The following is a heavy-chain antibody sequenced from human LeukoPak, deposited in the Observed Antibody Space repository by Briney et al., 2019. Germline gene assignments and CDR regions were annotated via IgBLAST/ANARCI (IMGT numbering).Heavy chain of an antibody. CDR3: AREFTAFDY. D-gene: IGHD3-16*01. J-gene: IGHJ4*02. V-gene: IGHV3-30*03. Sequence: GGSLRLSCAASGFTFSSDSMNWVRQAPGKGLDWVALISYFGTDKYYADSVKGRFTISRDNSENILFLQMNSLRPEDTAVYYCAREFTAFDYWGQGTLVTVSS. CDR1: GFTFSSDS. CDR2: ISYFGTDK.